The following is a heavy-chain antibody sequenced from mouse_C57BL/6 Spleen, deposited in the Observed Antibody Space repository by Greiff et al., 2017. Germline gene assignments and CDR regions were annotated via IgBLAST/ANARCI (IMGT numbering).Heavy chain of an antibody. CDR1: GFNIKDYY. Sequence: VQLQQSGAELVKPGASVKLSCTASGFNIKDYYMHWVKQRTEQGLEWIGRIDPDDGDTKYAQKFQGKATLTAATSSNTAYLQLSSLTSDDTVVYYCARDGNDEGYYAMDYWGQGTSVTVSS. D-gene: IGHD2-2*01. CDR3: ARDGNDEGYYAMDY. V-gene: IGHV14-2*01. J-gene: IGHJ4*01. CDR2: IDPDDGDT.